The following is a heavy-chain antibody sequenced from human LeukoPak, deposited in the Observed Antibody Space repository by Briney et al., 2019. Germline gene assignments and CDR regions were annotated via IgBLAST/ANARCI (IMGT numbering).Heavy chain of an antibody. CDR2: ISSSSSYI. Sequence: GGSLRLSCAASGFTFSSYSMNWVRQAPGKGLEWVSSISSSSSYIYYADSVKGRFTISRDNAKNSLYLQMNSLRAEDTAVYYCARDSDPSKYDFWSGYPYYYYMDVWGKGTTVTVSS. J-gene: IGHJ6*03. CDR1: GFTFSSYS. D-gene: IGHD3-3*01. V-gene: IGHV3-21*01. CDR3: ARDSDPSKYDFWSGYPYYYYMDV.